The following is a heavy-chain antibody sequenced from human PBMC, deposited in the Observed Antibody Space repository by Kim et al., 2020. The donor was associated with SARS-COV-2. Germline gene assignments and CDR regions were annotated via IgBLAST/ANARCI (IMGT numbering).Heavy chain of an antibody. CDR2: ISGSGGST. CDR1: GFTFSSYA. D-gene: IGHD3-9*01. Sequence: GGSLRLSCAASGFTFSSYAMSWVRQVPGKGLEWVSAISGSGGSTYYADSVKGRFTISRDNSKNTLYLQMNSLRAEDTAVYYCANLPVSTNYDLLTGYFDYWGQGTLVTVSS. V-gene: IGHV3-23*01. J-gene: IGHJ4*02. CDR3: ANLPVSTNYDLLTGYFDY.